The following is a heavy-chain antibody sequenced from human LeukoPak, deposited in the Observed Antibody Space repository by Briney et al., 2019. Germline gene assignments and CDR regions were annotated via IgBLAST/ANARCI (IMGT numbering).Heavy chain of an antibody. CDR2: MYYSGST. J-gene: IGHJ3*02. CDR3: AADYGGYSGAFDI. Sequence: SESLSLTCTVSGGSIASSSYYWGWIRQPPEKGLEWIGSMYYSGSTYYNPSLKSRVTISVDTSKNQFSLKLNSVTAADTAVYYCAADYGGYSGAFDIWGQGTMVTVSS. CDR1: GGSIASSSYY. D-gene: IGHD4-23*01. V-gene: IGHV4-39*01.